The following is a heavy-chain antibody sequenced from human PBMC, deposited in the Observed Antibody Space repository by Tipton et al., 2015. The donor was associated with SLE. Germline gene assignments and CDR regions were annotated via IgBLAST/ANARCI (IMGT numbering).Heavy chain of an antibody. CDR2: IYYSGST. Sequence: TLSLTCTVSGGSISSSSYYWGWICQPPGKGLEWIGSIYYSGSTYYNPSLKSRVTISVDTSKNQFSLKLSSVTAADTAVYYCARDSNWVDYWGQGTLVTVSS. V-gene: IGHV4-39*07. CDR1: GGSISSSSYY. J-gene: IGHJ4*02. CDR3: ARDSNWVDY. D-gene: IGHD7-27*01.